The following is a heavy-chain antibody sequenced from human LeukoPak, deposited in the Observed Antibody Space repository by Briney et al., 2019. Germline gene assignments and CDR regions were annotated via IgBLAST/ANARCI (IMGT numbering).Heavy chain of an antibody. Sequence: PSQTLSLTCTVSGGSISSGNHYWTWIRQPAGRGLEWIGRVYTSGSTNYNPSLKSRVTISVDTSKNQFSLKLSSVTAADTAVYYRAGRIAVAGSSQPFDYWGQGTLVTVSS. J-gene: IGHJ4*02. CDR2: VYTSGST. CDR1: GGSISSGNHY. CDR3: AGRIAVAGSSQPFDY. V-gene: IGHV4-61*02. D-gene: IGHD6-19*01.